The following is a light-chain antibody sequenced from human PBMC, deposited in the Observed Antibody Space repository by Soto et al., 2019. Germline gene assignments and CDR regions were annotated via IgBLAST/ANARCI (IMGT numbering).Light chain of an antibody. V-gene: IGKV3-11*01. CDR3: QQRSVWPLT. J-gene: IGKJ4*01. CDR1: QSVSSY. Sequence: EIVLTQSPAILSLSPGERATLSCKASQSVSSYLAWYQQKRGQAPRLLIYDSSNRATGIPARLSGSGSGTDFSLIISSLEPEDFAVYYCQQRSVWPLTFGGGTKVDIK. CDR2: DSS.